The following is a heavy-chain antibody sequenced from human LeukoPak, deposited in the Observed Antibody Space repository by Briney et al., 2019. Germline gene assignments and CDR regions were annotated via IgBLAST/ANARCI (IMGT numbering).Heavy chain of an antibody. CDR2: IKPDGSEK. D-gene: IGHD3-10*01. CDR3: AGSFGDVKMF. Sequence: GGSLRLSCAGSGFNFRDQWMSWLRQAPEKGPEWVAHIKPDGSEKYYVDSVKGRFIISRDDARNSLSLQMNSLRAEDTAVYYCAGSFGDVKMFWGQGTLVTVSS. J-gene: IGHJ4*01. V-gene: IGHV3-7*01. CDR1: GFNFRDQW.